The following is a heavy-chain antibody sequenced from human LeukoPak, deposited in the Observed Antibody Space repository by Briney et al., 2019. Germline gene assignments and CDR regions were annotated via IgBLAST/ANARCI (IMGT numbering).Heavy chain of an antibody. CDR3: ARPTSSGWEFDS. V-gene: IGHV3-21*01. CDR2: ITSSSSYI. J-gene: IGHJ4*02. CDR1: GFTFSSYS. D-gene: IGHD6-19*01. Sequence: GGSLRLSCAASGFTFSSYSMNWVRQAPGKGLEWVSSITSSSSYIYYADSVKGRFTISRDNAKNSLYLQMNSLRAEDTALYYCARPTSSGWEFDSWGQGTLVTVSS.